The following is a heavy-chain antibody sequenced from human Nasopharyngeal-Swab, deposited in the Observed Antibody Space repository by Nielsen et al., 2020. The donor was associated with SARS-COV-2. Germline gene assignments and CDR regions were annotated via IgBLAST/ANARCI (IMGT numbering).Heavy chain of an antibody. CDR3: ARFSVLYGMDV. CDR2: IYYSGST. CDR1: GGSISSSSYY. Sequence: ESLKISCTVSGGSISSSSYYWGWIRQPPGKGLEWIGSIYYSGSTYYNPSLKSRVTISVDTSKNQFSLKLSSVTAADTAVYYCARFSVLYGMDVWGQGTTVTVSS. J-gene: IGHJ6*02. V-gene: IGHV4-39*01. D-gene: IGHD6-6*01.